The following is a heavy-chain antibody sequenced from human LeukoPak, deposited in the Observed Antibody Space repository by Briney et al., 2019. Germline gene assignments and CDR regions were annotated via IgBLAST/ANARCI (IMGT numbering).Heavy chain of an antibody. CDR2: LYSSGRT. CDR3: AREIGRGVISPYFDH. CDR1: ELSVSSNY. V-gene: IGHV3-53*01. J-gene: IGHJ4*02. Sequence: GGSLRLTCAASELSVSSNYMSWIRQAPGKGPEWVAILYSSGRTEYADSVKGRFAVSRDNSKNILYLQMNSLRVEDTAVYYCAREIGRGVISPYFDHWGQGALVTVSS. D-gene: IGHD2-21*01.